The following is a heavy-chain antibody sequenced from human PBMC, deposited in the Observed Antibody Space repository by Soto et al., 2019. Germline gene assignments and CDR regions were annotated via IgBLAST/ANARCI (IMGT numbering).Heavy chain of an antibody. CDR2: IIPIFGTA. Sequence: QVPLVQSGAEVKKPGSSVKVSCKASGGTFSSYAISWVRQAPGQGLEWMGGIIPIFGTANYAQKFQGRVTITADESTSTAYMELSSLRSEDTAVYYCARVQCSGGSCYPNLYYYYGMDVWGQGTTVTVSS. D-gene: IGHD2-15*01. CDR3: ARVQCSGGSCYPNLYYYYGMDV. V-gene: IGHV1-69*01. J-gene: IGHJ6*02. CDR1: GGTFSSYA.